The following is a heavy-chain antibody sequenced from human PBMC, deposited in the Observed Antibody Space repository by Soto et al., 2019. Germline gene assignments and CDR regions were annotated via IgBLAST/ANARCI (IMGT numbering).Heavy chain of an antibody. Sequence: QVQLEQSGAEVKNPGASVKVSCKASGYTFTSYYMHWVRQAPGQGLEWMGVINPGGGITSYAENLHGRVTMTRDTSTSTAYMELCSLRSEDTAIYYCARGLAVAYSPALLWGQGTLLTVYS. V-gene: IGHV1-46*01. D-gene: IGHD6-19*01. CDR3: ARGLAVAYSPALL. CDR1: GYTFTSYY. J-gene: IGHJ4*02. CDR2: INPGGGIT.